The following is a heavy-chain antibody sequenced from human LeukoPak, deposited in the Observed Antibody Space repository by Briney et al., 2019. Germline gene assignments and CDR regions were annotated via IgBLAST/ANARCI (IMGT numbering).Heavy chain of an antibody. J-gene: IGHJ5*02. CDR1: DYSISTYYY. D-gene: IGHD1-26*01. Sequence: SETLSLTCVVSDYSISTYYYWGWIRQPPGKRLEWIGSIYHSGGTFYNPSLKSRVTISIDTSKNQFSLKLSSVTAADTAVYYCADGSGSYDHWGQGTLVTVSS. V-gene: IGHV4-38-2*01. CDR3: ADGSGSYDH. CDR2: IYHSGGT.